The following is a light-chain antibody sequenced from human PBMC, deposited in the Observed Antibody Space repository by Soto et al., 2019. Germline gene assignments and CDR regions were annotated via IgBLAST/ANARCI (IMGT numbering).Light chain of an antibody. Sequence: QSVLTQPASVSGSPRQSITISCTGTSSDVGGYNYVSWYQHHPGKAPKLLIYDVSDRPSGLSTRFSGSKSGNTASLTFSGVQAEDEADYYCSSYSSSSTPVVFGGGTKLAVL. J-gene: IGLJ2*01. CDR3: SSYSSSSTPVV. CDR1: SSDVGGYNY. V-gene: IGLV2-14*03. CDR2: DVS.